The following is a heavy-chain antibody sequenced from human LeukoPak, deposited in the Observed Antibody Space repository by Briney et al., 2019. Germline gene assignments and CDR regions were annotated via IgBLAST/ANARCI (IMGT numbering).Heavy chain of an antibody. J-gene: IGHJ4*02. CDR2: ISSTSSYI. V-gene: IGHV3-21*01. D-gene: IGHD6-13*01. CDR1: GFTFSTYS. CDR3: ARTAGSSDY. Sequence: GGSLRLSCAASGFTFSTYSMNWVRQAPGKALEWVSTISSTSSYIYYADSVKGRFTISRDNAKNSLYLQMNSLRAEDTAVYYCARTAGSSDYWGQGTLVTVSS.